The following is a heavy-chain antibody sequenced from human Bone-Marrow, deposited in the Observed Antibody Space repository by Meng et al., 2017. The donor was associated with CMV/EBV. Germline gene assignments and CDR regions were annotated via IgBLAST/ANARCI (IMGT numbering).Heavy chain of an antibody. Sequence: SATLSFTFNASGGSISSSSYFWGWVRQPPGKGLEWIGSIYYSGSTYYNSSLKSRVTISVDTSKNQFSLKLSTVTAADTALFYGARQLGFSNSWDSPPQYFDLWGQGIVVTVSS. V-gene: IGHV4-39*01. J-gene: IGHJ4*02. CDR3: ARQLGFSNSWDSPPQYFDL. CDR1: GGSISSSSYF. CDR2: IYYSGST. D-gene: IGHD6-13*01.